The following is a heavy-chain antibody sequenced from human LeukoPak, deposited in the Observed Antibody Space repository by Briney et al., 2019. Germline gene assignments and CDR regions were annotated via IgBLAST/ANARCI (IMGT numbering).Heavy chain of an antibody. CDR3: ARDPTAYYDSSGYYLNTIDY. D-gene: IGHD3-22*01. J-gene: IGHJ4*02. V-gene: IGHV3-7*01. Sequence: GGSLRLSCAASGFTFRSYWMSWVRQAPGKGLEWVANIKQDGSEKYYVDSVKGRFTISRDNSKNTLYLQMNSLRAEDTAVYYCARDPTAYYDSSGYYLNTIDYWGQGTLVTVSS. CDR1: GFTFRSYW. CDR2: IKQDGSEK.